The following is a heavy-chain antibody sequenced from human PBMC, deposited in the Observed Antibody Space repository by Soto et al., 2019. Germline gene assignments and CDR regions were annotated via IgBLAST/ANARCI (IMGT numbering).Heavy chain of an antibody. J-gene: IGHJ6*02. V-gene: IGHV3-15*07. Sequence: GSLRLSCAASGFTFSNAWMNWVRQAPGKGLEWVGRIKSKTDGGTTDYAAPVKGRFTISRDDSKNTLYLQMNSLKTEDTAVYYCTTAPQWLVPGYYYYYYGMDVWGQGTTVTVSS. CDR1: GFTFSNAW. CDR2: IKSKTDGGTT. CDR3: TTAPQWLVPGYYYYYYGMDV. D-gene: IGHD6-19*01.